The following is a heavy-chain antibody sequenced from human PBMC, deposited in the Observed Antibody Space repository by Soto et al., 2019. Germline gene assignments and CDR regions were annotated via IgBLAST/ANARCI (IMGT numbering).Heavy chain of an antibody. V-gene: IGHV3-13*04. CDR2: IGTAGDT. CDR1: GFTFSSYD. Sequence: EVQLVESGGGLVQPGGSLRLSCAASGFTFSSYDMHWVRQATGKGLEWVSAIGTAGDTYYPGSVKGRFTISRENAKNSLDLKMNRPGAGDPALYYCARGGGDRPYWYFDLWGRGTLVTVSS. CDR3: ARGGGDRPYWYFDL. J-gene: IGHJ2*01. D-gene: IGHD3-16*01.